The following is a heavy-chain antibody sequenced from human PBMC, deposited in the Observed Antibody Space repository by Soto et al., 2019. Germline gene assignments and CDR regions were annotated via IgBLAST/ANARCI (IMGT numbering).Heavy chain of an antibody. CDR1: GGSVSSGSYY. D-gene: IGHD3-3*01. CDR2: IYYSGST. V-gene: IGHV4-61*01. CDR3: ARERYDSPYDYYGMDA. J-gene: IGHJ6*02. Sequence: SETLSLTCTVSGGSVSSGSYYWSWIRQPPGKGLEWIGYIYYSGSTNYNPSLKSRVTISVDTSKNQFSLKLSSVTAADTAVYYCARERYDSPYDYYGMDAWGQGTTVTLSS.